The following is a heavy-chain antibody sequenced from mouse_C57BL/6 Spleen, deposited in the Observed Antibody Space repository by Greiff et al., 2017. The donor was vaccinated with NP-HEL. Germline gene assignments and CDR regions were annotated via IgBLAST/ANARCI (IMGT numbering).Heavy chain of an antibody. CDR3: ARGLENYGSSPCFAY. CDR1: GYSITSGYY. Sequence: EVKLQESGPGLVKPSQSLSLTCSVTGYSITSGYYWNWIRQFPGNKLEWMGYISYDGSNNYNPSLKNRISITRDTSKNQFFLKLNSVTTEDTATYYCARGLENYGSSPCFAYWGQGTLVTVSA. V-gene: IGHV3-6*01. J-gene: IGHJ3*01. D-gene: IGHD1-1*01. CDR2: ISYDGSN.